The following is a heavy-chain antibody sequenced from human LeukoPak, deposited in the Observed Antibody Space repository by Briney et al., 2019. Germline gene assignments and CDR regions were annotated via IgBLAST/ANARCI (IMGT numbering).Heavy chain of an antibody. CDR3: ARGRITMVRGVNY. CDR1: GSTFTCYY. CDR2: INPNSGGT. J-gene: IGHJ4*02. Sequence: ASVKVSCKASGSTFTCYYMPWVRQASGQGLERMGWINPNSGGTNYAQKFHGRVTMTRDTSISTAYMELSRLRSDDTAVYYCARGRITMVRGVNYWGQGTLVTVSS. D-gene: IGHD3-10*01. V-gene: IGHV1-2*02.